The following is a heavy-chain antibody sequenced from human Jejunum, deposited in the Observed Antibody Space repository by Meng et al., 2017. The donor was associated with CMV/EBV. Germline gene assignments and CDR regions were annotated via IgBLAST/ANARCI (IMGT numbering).Heavy chain of an antibody. CDR2: LTPDGGMT. Sequence: CATSGFTFSGYWMSWVRQTPGKGLVWVSRLTPDGGMTDYADSVKGRFTISRDNAKSTLYLQMNSLRAEDTGVYYCARDLRGKDDYWGQGTLVTVSS. CDR3: ARDLRGKDDY. J-gene: IGHJ4*02. D-gene: IGHD5-12*01. CDR1: GFTFSGYW. V-gene: IGHV3-74*01.